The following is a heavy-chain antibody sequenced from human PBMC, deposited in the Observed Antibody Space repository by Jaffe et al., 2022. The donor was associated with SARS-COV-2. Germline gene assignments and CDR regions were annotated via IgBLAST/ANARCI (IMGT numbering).Heavy chain of an antibody. CDR3: ARSANYGSGSYYNVGARWFDP. D-gene: IGHD3-10*01. V-gene: IGHV4-31*03. CDR2: IYYSGST. Sequence: QVQLQESGPGLVKPSQTLSLTCTVSGGSISSGGYYWSWIRQHPGKGLEWIGYIYYSGSTYYNPSLKSRVTISVDTSKNQFSLKLSSVTAADTAVYYCARSANYGSGSYYNVGARWFDPWGQGTLVTVSS. CDR1: GGSISSGGYY. J-gene: IGHJ5*02.